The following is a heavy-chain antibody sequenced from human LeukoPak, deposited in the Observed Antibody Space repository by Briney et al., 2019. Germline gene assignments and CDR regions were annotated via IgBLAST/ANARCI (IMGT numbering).Heavy chain of an antibody. V-gene: IGHV1-2*02. D-gene: IGHD2-2*03. CDR3: ARDRGHCSSSSCLGYMDV. CDR2: INPNSGGT. CDR1: GYTFTGYY. Sequence: ASVKVSCKASGYTFTGYYMHWVRQAPGQGLEWMGWINPNSGGTNYAQKFQGRVTMTRDTSISTAYMDLSRLRSDDTAVYYCARDRGHCSSSSCLGYMDVWGKGTMVTVSS. J-gene: IGHJ6*03.